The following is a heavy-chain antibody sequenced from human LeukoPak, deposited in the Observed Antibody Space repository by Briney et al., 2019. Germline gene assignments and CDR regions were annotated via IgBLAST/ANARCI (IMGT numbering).Heavy chain of an antibody. Sequence: ASVKVSFKASGYIFTNYGITWVRQAPGQGPEWMGWISAYNGNTNYAQKLQGRVTMTTDTSTSTAYMELRSLRSDDTAVYYCARDIGFCSTTSCSRWFDPWGQGTLVTVSS. J-gene: IGHJ5*02. CDR3: ARDIGFCSTTSCSRWFDP. CDR1: GYIFTNYG. D-gene: IGHD2-2*01. CDR2: ISAYNGNT. V-gene: IGHV1-18*04.